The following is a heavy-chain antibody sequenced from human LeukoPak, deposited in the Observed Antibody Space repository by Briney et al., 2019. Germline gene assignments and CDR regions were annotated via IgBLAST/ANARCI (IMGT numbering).Heavy chain of an antibody. CDR3: ARDPVVPGRYYYYGMDV. CDR2: INHSGGT. J-gene: IGHJ6*02. D-gene: IGHD2-2*01. V-gene: IGHV4-34*01. Sequence: PSETLSLTCAVYGGFFSGYYWSWIRQPPGKGLEWIGEINHSGGTDYNPSLKSRVTISVDTSKNQSSLKLSSVTAADTAVYHCARDPVVPGRYYYYGMDVWGQGTTVTVSS. CDR1: GGFFSGYY.